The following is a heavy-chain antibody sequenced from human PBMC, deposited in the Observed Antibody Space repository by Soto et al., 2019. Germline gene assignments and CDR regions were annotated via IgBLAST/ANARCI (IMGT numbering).Heavy chain of an antibody. CDR2: MSFDGSIK. J-gene: IGHJ3*02. D-gene: IGHD6-19*01. CDR3: ATIAVPRAFDI. V-gene: IGHV3-30*03. CDR1: GFIFSSYG. Sequence: QVQLVESGGGVVQPGRSLRLSCAASGFIFSSYGMNWVRQAPGKGLEWVAVMSFDGSIKYYADFVKGRFTISRDNSKNTLYLQMNSLRAEDTAVYYCATIAVPRAFDIWGQGTMVTVSS.